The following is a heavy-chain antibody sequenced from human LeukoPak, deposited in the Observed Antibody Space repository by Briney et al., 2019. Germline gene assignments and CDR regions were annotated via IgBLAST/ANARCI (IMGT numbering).Heavy chain of an antibody. D-gene: IGHD6-19*01. J-gene: IGHJ4*02. CDR3: AREYSSGWTSDY. CDR1: GLTINTYP. V-gene: IGHV3-30*07. CDR2: ISHDGSDE. Sequence: GGSLRLSCTPSGLTINTYPMHWVRQAPGKGPEWVAVISHDGSDEYYADSVKGRFTISRDNAKNTLSLQMNSLRAEDTAVYYCAREYSSGWTSDYWGQGTLVTVSS.